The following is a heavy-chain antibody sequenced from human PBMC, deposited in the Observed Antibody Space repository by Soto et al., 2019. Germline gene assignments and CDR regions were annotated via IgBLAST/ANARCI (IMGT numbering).Heavy chain of an antibody. J-gene: IGHJ4*02. Sequence: PSETLSLTCAVYGGSFSGYYWSWIRQPPGKGLEWIGEINHSGSTNYNPSLKSRVTISVDTSKNQFSLKLSSVTAADTAVYYCARGWAAMDFDYWGQGTLVTVSS. CDR3: ARGWAAMDFDY. D-gene: IGHD5-18*01. CDR1: GGSFSGYY. CDR2: INHSGST. V-gene: IGHV4-34*01.